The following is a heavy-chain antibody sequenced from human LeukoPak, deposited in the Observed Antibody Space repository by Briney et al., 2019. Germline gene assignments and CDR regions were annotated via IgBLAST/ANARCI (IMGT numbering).Heavy chain of an antibody. J-gene: IGHJ4*02. Sequence: SGGSLRLSCAASGFTFINAWMTWVRQAPGQGLEWVGHIKSKTDGGTTDYGAPVKGRFTISGDDSKNTLYLQMNSLKNEDTAVYYCTTWAAWATTRDYWGQGTLVTVSS. CDR3: TTWAAWATTRDY. CDR1: GFTFINAW. CDR2: IKSKTDGGTT. V-gene: IGHV3-15*01. D-gene: IGHD5-12*01.